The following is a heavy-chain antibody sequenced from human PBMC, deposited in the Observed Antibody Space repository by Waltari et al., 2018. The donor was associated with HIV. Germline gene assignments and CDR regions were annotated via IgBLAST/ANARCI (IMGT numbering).Heavy chain of an antibody. J-gene: IGHJ4*02. D-gene: IGHD6-13*01. V-gene: IGHV3-7*01. CDR2: IKEYGDDK. CDR3: ARHRVWYTSSSLDY. Sequence: EVQVVDSGGGLVQPGGSLRLSCATSGFTFSAYWMSWFRQAPGKGLEWVASIKEYGDDKYYVDSVKGRFTISRDNAENSLSLQMTALRAEDTAIYFCARHRVWYTSSSLDYWGQGTLVTVS. CDR1: GFTFSAYW.